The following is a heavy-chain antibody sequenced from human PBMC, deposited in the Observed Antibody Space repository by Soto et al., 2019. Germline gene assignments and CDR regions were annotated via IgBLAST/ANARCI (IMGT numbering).Heavy chain of an antibody. CDR3: AREQQLGPHNWFDP. CDR2: IYYSGST. V-gene: IGHV4-30-4*01. CDR1: GGSISSGDYY. D-gene: IGHD6-13*01. Sequence: QVQLQESGPGLVKPSQTLSLTCTVSGGSISSGDYYWSWIRQPPGKGLEWIGYIYYSGSTYYNPSLKSRVTXXVXTXTNQFSLKLSSVTAADTAVYYCAREQQLGPHNWFDPWGQGTLVTVSS. J-gene: IGHJ5*02.